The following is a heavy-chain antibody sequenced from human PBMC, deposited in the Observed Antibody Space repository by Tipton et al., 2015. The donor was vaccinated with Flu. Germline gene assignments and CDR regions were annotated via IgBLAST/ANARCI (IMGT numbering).Heavy chain of an antibody. V-gene: IGHV1-18*04. J-gene: IGHJ6*03. Sequence: QLVQSGAEVKKPGASVKVSCKASGYTFTSYGISWVRQAPGQGLEWMGWISAYNGNTNYAQKLQGRVTMTTDTSTSTAYMELRSLRSDDTAVYYCARSVGGYDRTDYYYYYYMDVWGKGTTVTVSS. CDR2: ISAYNGNT. CDR1: GYTFTSYG. D-gene: IGHD5-12*01. CDR3: ARSVGGYDRTDYYYYYYMDV.